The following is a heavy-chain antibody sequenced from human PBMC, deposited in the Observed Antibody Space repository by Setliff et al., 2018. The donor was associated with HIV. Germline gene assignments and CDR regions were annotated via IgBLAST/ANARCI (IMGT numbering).Heavy chain of an antibody. V-gene: IGHV3-33*01. CDR2: IWSDGSNK. CDR3: VRDLTTIVTRKVFDI. CDR1: RFTFNNYG. D-gene: IGHD4-4*01. Sequence: GGSLRLSCAASRFTFNNYGMHWVRQAPGKGLEWVAVIWSDGSNKFYADSVKGRFTISRDNSKNTLYLQMNSLRADDTAIYYCVRDLTTIVTRKVFDIWGQGTMVTVSS. J-gene: IGHJ3*02.